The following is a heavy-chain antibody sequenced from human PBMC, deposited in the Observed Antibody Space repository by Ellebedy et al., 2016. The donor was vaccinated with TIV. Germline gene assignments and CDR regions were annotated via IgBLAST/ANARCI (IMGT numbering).Heavy chain of an antibody. Sequence: PGGSLRLSCAASGFTFGCCAMSWVRQAPGKGLEWVSVISNGGDTTYADSVKGRFTIPRDNSKNTLYLQMNSLRADDTAMYYCAKLGGVLSWYADYWGLGTLVTVSP. V-gene: IGHV3-23*01. CDR3: AKLGGVLSWYADY. CDR2: ISNGGDTT. CDR1: GFTFGCCA. D-gene: IGHD6-13*01. J-gene: IGHJ4*02.